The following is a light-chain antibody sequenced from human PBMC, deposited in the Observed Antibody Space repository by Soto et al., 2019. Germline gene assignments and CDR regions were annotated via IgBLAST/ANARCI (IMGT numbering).Light chain of an antibody. CDR1: SGHSSYA. CDR3: QTWGTGIHVV. Sequence: QSVRTQSPSASASLGASVKLTCSRSSGHSSYAIAWHQQQPEKGPRYLMKLDSDGSHTKGDAIPDRFSGSSSGAERYLTISSLQSEDEADYYCQTWGTGIHVVFGGGTKLTVL. J-gene: IGLJ2*01. CDR2: LDSDGSH. V-gene: IGLV4-69*01.